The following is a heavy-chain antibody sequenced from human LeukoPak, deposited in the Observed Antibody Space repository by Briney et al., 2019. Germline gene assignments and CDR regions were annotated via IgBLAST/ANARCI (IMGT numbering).Heavy chain of an antibody. CDR3: ARNNLRYFDWLLFSDY. CDR1: GFTFSSYA. V-gene: IGHV3-30*04. Sequence: PGGSLRLSCAASGFTFSSYAMHWVRQAPGKGLEWVAVISYDGSNKYYADSVKGRFTISRDNSKNTLYLQMNSLRAEDTAVYYCARNNLRYFDWLLFSDYWGQGTLVTVSS. J-gene: IGHJ4*02. D-gene: IGHD3-9*01. CDR2: ISYDGSNK.